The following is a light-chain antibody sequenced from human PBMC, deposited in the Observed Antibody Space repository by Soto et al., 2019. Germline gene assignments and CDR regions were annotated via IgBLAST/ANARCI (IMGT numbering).Light chain of an antibody. CDR2: GAS. J-gene: IGKJ3*01. Sequence: EIVMTQSPATLSVSPGERATLSCRASQSVSSNLAWYQQKPGQAPRLLIYGASTRATGIPARFSGSGSGTEFTLTIRRLQSEDFAVYYCQQYNNWPTLTFGPGTKVDIK. CDR3: QQYNNWPTLT. V-gene: IGKV3-15*01. CDR1: QSVSSN.